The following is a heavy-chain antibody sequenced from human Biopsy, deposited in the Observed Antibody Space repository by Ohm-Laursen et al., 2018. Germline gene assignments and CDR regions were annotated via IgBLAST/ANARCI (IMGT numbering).Heavy chain of an antibody. CDR2: IYSSGST. CDR1: GGSISNYY. Sequence: TLSLTCSVSGGSISNYYWSWIRQPAGKGLEWIGRIYSSGSTNYNPSLKSRVTMSVDTSKNQFSLILSSMTAADTAVYYCAREPRIAAVAYFDPWGQGTLVTVSS. D-gene: IGHD6-13*01. CDR3: AREPRIAAVAYFDP. V-gene: IGHV4-4*07. J-gene: IGHJ5*02.